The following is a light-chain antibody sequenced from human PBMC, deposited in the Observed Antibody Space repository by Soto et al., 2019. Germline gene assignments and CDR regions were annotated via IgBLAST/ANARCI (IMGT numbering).Light chain of an antibody. CDR2: AAS. Sequence: DIQLTQSPSFLSASVGDRVTITCRASQGISSYLAWYQQKPEKAPKLLIYAASTLQSGVPSRFSGSGSGTEFTLTISSLQPEDFATYYCQQLNSYPRITFGGGTKVEIK. J-gene: IGKJ4*01. CDR3: QQLNSYPRIT. CDR1: QGISSY. V-gene: IGKV1-9*01.